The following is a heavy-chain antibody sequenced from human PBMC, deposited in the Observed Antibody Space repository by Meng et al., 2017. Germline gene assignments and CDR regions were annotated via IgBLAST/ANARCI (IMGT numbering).Heavy chain of an antibody. D-gene: IGHD4-23*01. CDR1: GDSVSSNSAA. CDR2: TYYRSKWYN. J-gene: IGHJ4*02. V-gene: IGHV6-1*01. CDR3: ARGVYGANNYFDY. Sequence: HVQLQQSGSVLVKPSQTLSPTCAISGDSVSSNSAAWNWIRQSPSRGLEWLGRTYYRSKWYNDYALSVKSRITITPDTSKNQFSLQLNSVTPKDTALFYCARGVYGANNYFDYWGQGILVTVSS.